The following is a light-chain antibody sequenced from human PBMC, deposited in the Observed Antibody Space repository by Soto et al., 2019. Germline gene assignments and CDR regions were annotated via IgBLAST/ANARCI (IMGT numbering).Light chain of an antibody. CDR3: QHYGSSPPCT. CDR1: QSVSSSY. V-gene: IGKV3-20*01. CDR2: GAS. Sequence: EIVLTQSPGTLSLSPRERATLSCRASQSVSSSYLAWYQQKPGQAPRLLIYGASSRATGIPDRFSGSGSGTDFTLTIIRLEPEDYAVYYCQHYGSSPPCTFGQGTKVEIK. J-gene: IGKJ1*01.